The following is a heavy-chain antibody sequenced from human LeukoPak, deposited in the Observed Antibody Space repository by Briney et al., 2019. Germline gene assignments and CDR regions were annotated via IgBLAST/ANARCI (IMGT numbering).Heavy chain of an antibody. CDR2: IYSSGST. J-gene: IGHJ4*02. CDR1: GGSISSYY. D-gene: IGHD3-22*01. V-gene: IGHV4-4*07. CDR3: ARGLYYYDSSGYFDY. Sequence: SETLSLTCTVSGGSISSYYWSWIRQPAGKGLEWIGRIYSSGSTNYNPSLKSRVTMSVDTSKNQFFLKLTSVTAADTAVYYCARGLYYYDSSGYFDYWGQGTLVTVSS.